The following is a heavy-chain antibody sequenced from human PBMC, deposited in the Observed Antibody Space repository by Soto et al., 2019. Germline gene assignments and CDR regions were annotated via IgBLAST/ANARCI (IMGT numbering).Heavy chain of an antibody. J-gene: IGHJ6*02. CDR3: ARSSPVSSSWFYYYYYGMDV. D-gene: IGHD6-13*01. Sequence: GESLKISCKGSGYSFTSYWISWVRQMPGKGLEWMGRIDPSDSYTNYSPSFQGHVTISADKSISTAYLQWSSLKASDTAMYYCARSSPVSSSWFYYYYYGMDVWGQGTAVTVSS. CDR1: GYSFTSYW. V-gene: IGHV5-10-1*01. CDR2: IDPSDSYT.